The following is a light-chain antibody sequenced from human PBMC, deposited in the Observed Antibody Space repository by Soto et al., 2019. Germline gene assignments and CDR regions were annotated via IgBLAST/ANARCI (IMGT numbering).Light chain of an antibody. J-gene: IGKJ1*01. CDR3: QQYNTYWT. Sequence: DIQMTQSPSTLSASVGDRVTITCRASQSVSGWLAWYQQKPGKAPKLLIYKASSLDSGVPSRFSGSGSGTEFTLTISGLQPDDSATYYCQQYNTYWTFGQGTKVEIK. CDR2: KAS. V-gene: IGKV1-5*03. CDR1: QSVSGW.